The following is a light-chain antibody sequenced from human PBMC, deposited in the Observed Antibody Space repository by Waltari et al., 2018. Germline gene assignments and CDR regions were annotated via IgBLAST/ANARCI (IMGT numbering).Light chain of an antibody. J-gene: IGLJ2*01. CDR2: DVS. CDR1: SGDVGAHNY. Sequence: QSVLTQSASVSGSPGQSIPISCTGTSGDVGAHNYGSWYQQHPGKAPQLIIYDVSKRPSGVSNRISASKSGNTASLTISGLQAEDEAHYYCNSYTSSTNVVFGGGTKLTVL. CDR3: NSYTSSTNVV. V-gene: IGLV2-14*03.